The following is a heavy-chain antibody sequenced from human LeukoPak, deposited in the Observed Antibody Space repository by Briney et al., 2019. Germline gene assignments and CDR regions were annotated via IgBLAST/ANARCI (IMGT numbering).Heavy chain of an antibody. D-gene: IGHD3-3*01. Sequence: SETLSLTCTVSGGSISSYYWSWIRQPPGKGPEWIGYIYYSGSTNYNPSLKSRVIISVDTSKNQFSLKLSSVTAADTAVYYCARVSPPDYDFWSGYYTGSWFDPWGQGTLVTVSS. CDR1: GGSISSYY. J-gene: IGHJ5*02. V-gene: IGHV4-59*01. CDR3: ARVSPPDYDFWSGYYTGSWFDP. CDR2: IYYSGST.